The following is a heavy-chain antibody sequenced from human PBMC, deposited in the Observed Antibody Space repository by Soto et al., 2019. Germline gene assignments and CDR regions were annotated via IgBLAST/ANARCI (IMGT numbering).Heavy chain of an antibody. D-gene: IGHD3-22*01. CDR3: ARGLNYYDSSGSRYYYYYGMDV. CDR1: GGSFSGYY. Sequence: SETLSLTCAVYGGSFSGYYWSWIRQPPGKGLEWIGEINHSGSTNYNPSLKSRVTISVETSKIQFSLKLSSVTAADTAVYYCARGLNYYDSSGSRYYYYYGMDVWGQGTTVTVSS. CDR2: INHSGST. V-gene: IGHV4-34*01. J-gene: IGHJ6*02.